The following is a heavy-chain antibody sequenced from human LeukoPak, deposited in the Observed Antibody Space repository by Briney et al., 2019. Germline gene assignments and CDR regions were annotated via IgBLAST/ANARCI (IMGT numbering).Heavy chain of an antibody. CDR3: AKEEMYYDSSGYWNY. Sequence: GGSLRLSCAASGFTFDDYTMHWVRQAPGKGLEWVSLISWDGGSTYYADSVKGRFTISRDNSKNSLYLQMNSLRTEDTALYYCAKEEMYYDSSGYWNYWGQGTLVTVSS. CDR1: GFTFDDYT. V-gene: IGHV3-43*01. CDR2: ISWDGGST. J-gene: IGHJ4*02. D-gene: IGHD3-22*01.